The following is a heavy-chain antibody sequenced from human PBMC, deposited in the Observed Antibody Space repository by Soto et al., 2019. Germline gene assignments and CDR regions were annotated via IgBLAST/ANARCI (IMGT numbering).Heavy chain of an antibody. CDR3: ARAERPYGDYDNYYYAMDV. D-gene: IGHD4-17*01. J-gene: IGHJ6*02. V-gene: IGHV1-69*01. CDR2: FIPIYGTR. CDR1: GGTFSRYA. Sequence: QVQLVHSGAEVKKPGSSVKVSCKASGGTFSRYAISWVRRAPGQGLEWIGGFIPIYGTRNYAQKFQGRVTITADDSTSTAYMELSSLRSEDTAVYYCARAERPYGDYDNYYYAMDVWDQGTSVTVSS.